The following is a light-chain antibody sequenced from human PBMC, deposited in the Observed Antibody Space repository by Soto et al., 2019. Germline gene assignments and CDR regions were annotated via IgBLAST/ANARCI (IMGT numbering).Light chain of an antibody. CDR3: SSYTSSSTLYV. CDR2: DVT. Sequence: QSVLTQPASVSGSPGQSITISCIGTSSDVGYYNYVSWYQQHPGKAPKLMIYDVTNRPSGVSNRFSGSKSVNTASLTISGLQAEDEADYYCSSYTSSSTLYVFGTGTKVTVL. J-gene: IGLJ1*01. V-gene: IGLV2-14*01. CDR1: SSDVGYYNY.